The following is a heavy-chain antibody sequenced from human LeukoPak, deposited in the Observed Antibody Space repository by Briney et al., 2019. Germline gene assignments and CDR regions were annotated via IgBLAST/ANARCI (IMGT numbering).Heavy chain of an antibody. CDR3: ARANHGFDY. D-gene: IGHD4-17*01. CDR1: GGSISSGGYS. J-gene: IGHJ4*02. V-gene: IGHV4-30-2*01. CDR2: IYHSGST. Sequence: SETLSLTCAVSGGSISSGGYSWSWIRQPPGKGLEWIGYIYHSGSTYYNPSLKSRVTISVDRSKNRFSLKLSSVTAADTAVYYCARANHGFDYWGQGTLVTVSS.